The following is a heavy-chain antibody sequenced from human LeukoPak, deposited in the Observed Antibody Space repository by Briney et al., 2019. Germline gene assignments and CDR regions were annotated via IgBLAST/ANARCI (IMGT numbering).Heavy chain of an antibody. J-gene: IGHJ4*02. CDR2: ISSSGGSM. V-gene: IGHV3-23*01. CDR3: AREEAIAAGGTFFDY. Sequence: GGSLRLSCAASGFNFSSYAMSWVRQAPGKGLEWVSAISSSGGSMYYADSVKGRFTISRDKSKNTLHLQMNSLRAEDTAVYYCAREEAIAAGGTFFDYWGQGTLVTVSS. D-gene: IGHD6-13*01. CDR1: GFNFSSYA.